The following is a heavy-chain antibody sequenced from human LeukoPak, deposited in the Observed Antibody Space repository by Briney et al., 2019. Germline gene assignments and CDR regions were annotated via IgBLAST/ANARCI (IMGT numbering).Heavy chain of an antibody. D-gene: IGHD3-16*01. CDR3: ARGLPDYDYVWRSSGDFDY. CDR1: GGSFSGYY. Sequence: SSETLSLTCAVYGGSFSGYYWSWIRQPPGKGLEWIGEINHSGSTNYNPSLKSRVTISVDTSKNQFSLKLSSVTAADTAVYYCARGLPDYDYVWRSSGDFDYWGQGTLVTVSS. J-gene: IGHJ4*02. V-gene: IGHV4-34*01. CDR2: INHSGST.